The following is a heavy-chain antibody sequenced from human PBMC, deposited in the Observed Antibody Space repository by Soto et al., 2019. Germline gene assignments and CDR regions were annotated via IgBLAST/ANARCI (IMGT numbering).Heavy chain of an antibody. Sequence: GGSLRLSCAASGFTFSRDGMSWVRQAPGKGLEWVSLITDNGGSTYYADSVKGRFTISRDNTKDTLFLQMNSLRAEDTAVYYCAKERATTTAFDYWGQGALVTVSS. J-gene: IGHJ4*02. CDR3: AKERATTTAFDY. CDR1: GFTFSRDG. CDR2: ITDNGGST. D-gene: IGHD4-17*01. V-gene: IGHV3-23*01.